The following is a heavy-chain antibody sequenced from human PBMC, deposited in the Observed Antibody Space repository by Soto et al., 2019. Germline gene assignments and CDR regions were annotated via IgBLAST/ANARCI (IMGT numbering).Heavy chain of an antibody. CDR3: ARGGFGGYYYYGMDV. CDR1: GFTFSSYG. V-gene: IGHV3-33*01. D-gene: IGHD3-10*01. Sequence: QVQLVESGGGVVQPGRSLRLSCAASGFTFSSYGMHWVRQAPGKGLEWVAGIWYDGSNKYYADSVKGRFTISRDNSKNTLYLQMNSLRAEDTAVYYCARGGFGGYYYYGMDVWGQGATVTVSS. J-gene: IGHJ6*02. CDR2: IWYDGSNK.